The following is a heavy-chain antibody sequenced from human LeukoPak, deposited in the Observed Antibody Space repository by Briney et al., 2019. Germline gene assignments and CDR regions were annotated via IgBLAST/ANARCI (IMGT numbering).Heavy chain of an antibody. J-gene: IGHJ3*02. CDR3: ASLRGLRKYSSSSADAFDI. CDR2: INPNSGGT. Sequence: GASVKVSCKASGYTFTGYYMHWVRQAPGQGLEWMGWINPNSGGTNYAQKFQGRVTMTRDTSISTAYMELSRLRSDDTAVYYCASLRGLRKYSSSSADAFDIWGQGTTVTVSS. D-gene: IGHD6-6*01. CDR1: GYTFTGYY. V-gene: IGHV1-2*02.